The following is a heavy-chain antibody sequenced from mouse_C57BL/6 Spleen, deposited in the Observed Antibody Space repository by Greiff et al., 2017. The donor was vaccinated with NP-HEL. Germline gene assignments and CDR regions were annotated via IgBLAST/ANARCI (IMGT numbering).Heavy chain of an antibody. D-gene: IGHD2-4*01. Sequence: VQLQEPGAELVKPGASVKISCKASGYAFSSSWMNWVKQRPGKGLEWIGRIYPGDGDTNYNGKFKGKATLTADKSSSTAYMQLSSLTSEDSAVYFSARDYDVFDYWGQGTTLTVSS. CDR2: IYPGDGDT. V-gene: IGHV1-82*01. J-gene: IGHJ2*01. CDR1: GYAFSSSW. CDR3: ARDYDVFDY.